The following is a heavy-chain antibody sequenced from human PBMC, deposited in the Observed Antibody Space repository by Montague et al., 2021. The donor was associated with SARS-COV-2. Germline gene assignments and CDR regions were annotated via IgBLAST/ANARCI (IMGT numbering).Heavy chain of an antibody. Sequence: SETLSLTCTVSGASVSSGSYYWSWIRQPPGKGLEWIGYIYCSGSTNYNPSLKSRVTISVDTSKNQFSLKLSSVTAADTAVYYCASVNTAGAYWGQGTLVTVSS. CDR3: ASVNTAGAY. CDR1: GASVSSGSYY. J-gene: IGHJ4*02. V-gene: IGHV4-61*01. CDR2: IYCSGST. D-gene: IGHD7-27*01.